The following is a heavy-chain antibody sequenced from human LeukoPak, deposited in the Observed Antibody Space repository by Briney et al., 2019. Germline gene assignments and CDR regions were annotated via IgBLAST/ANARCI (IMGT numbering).Heavy chain of an antibody. J-gene: IGHJ5*02. CDR1: GGSFSGYY. CDR3: TKFVTVTVPNWIDP. Sequence: PSETLSLTCAVYGGSFSGYYWSWIRQSPGEGLEFIGYIYYTGAASYNPSLNSRVSMSVDMSKNQFSLKLNSVTAADTAVYYCTKFVTVTVPNWIDPWGQGILVTVSS. V-gene: IGHV4-59*01. CDR2: IYYTGAA. D-gene: IGHD4-17*01.